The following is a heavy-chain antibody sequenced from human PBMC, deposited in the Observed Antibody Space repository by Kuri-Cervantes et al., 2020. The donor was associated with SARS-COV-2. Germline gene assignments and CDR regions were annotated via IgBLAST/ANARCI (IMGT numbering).Heavy chain of an antibody. Sequence: GESLKISCAASGFTFSSYSMNWVRQAPGKGLEWVSYISSSSSTIYYADSVKGRFTISRDNAKNSLYLQMNSLRAEDTAVYYCARDWEDYFDYWGQGTLVTVSS. V-gene: IGHV3-48*01. J-gene: IGHJ4*02. CDR3: ARDWEDYFDY. CDR2: ISSSSSTI. D-gene: IGHD1-26*01. CDR1: GFTFSSYS.